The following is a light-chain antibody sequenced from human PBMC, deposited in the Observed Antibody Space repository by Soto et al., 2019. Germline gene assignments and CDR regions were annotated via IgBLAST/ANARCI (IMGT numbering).Light chain of an antibody. Sequence: EIVLTQSPGTLSLSPGERATLSCRASQSVSSSFLARYQQKPGQAPRLLIYGASSRATGIPDRFSGSGSGTDFALTVSRLEPADFDGYYCQQYESSPLTFGGGTKVEIK. CDR3: QQYESSPLT. J-gene: IGKJ4*01. CDR2: GAS. V-gene: IGKV3-20*01. CDR1: QSVSSSF.